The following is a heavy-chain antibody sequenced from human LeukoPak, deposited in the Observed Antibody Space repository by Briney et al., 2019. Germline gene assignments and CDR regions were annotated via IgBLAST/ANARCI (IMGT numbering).Heavy chain of an antibody. V-gene: IGHV3-66*01. CDR3: ARDRYGSGSYRSY. J-gene: IGHJ4*02. CDR1: GFTVSSNY. D-gene: IGHD3-10*01. Sequence: GGSLRLSCAASGFTVSSNYMSWVRQAPGKGLEWVSVIYSGGSTYYADSVKGRFTISRDNSKNTLYLQMNSLRAEDTAVYYCARDRYGSGSYRSYWGQGTLVTVSS. CDR2: IYSGGST.